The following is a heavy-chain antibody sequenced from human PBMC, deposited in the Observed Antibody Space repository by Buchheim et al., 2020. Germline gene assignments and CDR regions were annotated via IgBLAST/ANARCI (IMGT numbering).Heavy chain of an antibody. CDR2: INHSGST. J-gene: IGHJ6*02. Sequence: QVQLQQWGAGLLKPSETLSLTCAVYGGSFSGYYWSWIRQPPGKGLEWIGEINHSGSTNYNPSLKSRVTISVDTSKNQFSLKLSSVTAADTAVYYCARASDTAMGGYYYYYYGMDVWGQGTT. CDR3: ARASDTAMGGYYYYYYGMDV. V-gene: IGHV4-34*01. D-gene: IGHD5-18*01. CDR1: GGSFSGYY.